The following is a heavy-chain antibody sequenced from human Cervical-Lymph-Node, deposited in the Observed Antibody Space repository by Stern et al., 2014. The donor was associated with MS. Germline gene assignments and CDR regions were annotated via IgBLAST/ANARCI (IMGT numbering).Heavy chain of an antibody. Sequence: QVQLQESGPGLVKPSQTLSLTCTVSGGSISSGSYYWSWIRQPAGKGLEWIGRIYTSGSTNYNPSLKSRVTISVDTSKNQFSLKLSSVTAADTAVYYCAHSGTDFDLWGRGTLVTVSS. J-gene: IGHJ2*01. D-gene: IGHD1-26*01. CDR3: AHSGTDFDL. V-gene: IGHV4-61*02. CDR1: GGSISSGSYY. CDR2: IYTSGST.